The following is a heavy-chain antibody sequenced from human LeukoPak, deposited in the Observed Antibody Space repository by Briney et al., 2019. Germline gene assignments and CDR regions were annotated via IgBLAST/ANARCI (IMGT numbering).Heavy chain of an antibody. D-gene: IGHD3-22*01. CDR1: GGSFSGYY. CDR3: ASIPNYYDSSGYQYAFDI. J-gene: IGHJ3*02. CDR2: INHSGST. V-gene: IGHV4-34*01. Sequence: SETLSLTCAVYGGSFSGYYWSWIRQPPGKGLEWIGEINHSGSTNYNPSLKSRVTISVDTSKNQFSLKLSSVTAADTAVYYCASIPNYYDSSGYQYAFDIWGQGTMVTVSS.